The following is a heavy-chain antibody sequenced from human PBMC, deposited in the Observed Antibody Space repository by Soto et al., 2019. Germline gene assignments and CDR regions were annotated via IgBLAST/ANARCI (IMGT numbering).Heavy chain of an antibody. J-gene: IGHJ2*01. V-gene: IGHV4-34*01. CDR2: INHSGSS. CDR3: ARMAGPWYFDL. Sequence: PSETLSLTCAVHGRSFSCFCWTWIRQPPGKGLEWIGEINHSGSSNYNPPLKSRVTMSPDTSRNQFSLSLNSVTAADTAVYYCARMAGPWYFDLWGRGTLVTVSS. CDR1: GRSFSCFC.